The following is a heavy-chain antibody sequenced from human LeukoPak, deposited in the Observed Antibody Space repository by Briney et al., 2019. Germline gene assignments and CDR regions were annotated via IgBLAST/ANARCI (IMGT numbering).Heavy chain of an antibody. Sequence: GGSLRLSCAASGFTFSSYSMNWVRQAPGKGLEWVSSISSSSSYIYYADSVKGRFTISRDNAKNSLYLQMNSLRAEDTAVYYCARRTIVATMGVPYYFDYWGQGTLVTVSS. V-gene: IGHV3-21*01. CDR2: ISSSSSYI. CDR1: GFTFSSYS. D-gene: IGHD5-12*01. J-gene: IGHJ4*02. CDR3: ARRTIVATMGVPYYFDY.